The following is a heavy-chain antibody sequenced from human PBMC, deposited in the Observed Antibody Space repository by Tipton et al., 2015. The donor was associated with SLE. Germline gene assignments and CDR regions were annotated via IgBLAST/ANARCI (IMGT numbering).Heavy chain of an antibody. Sequence: SLRLSCAASGFTFSDYYMTWIRQAPGKGLECISYISSGSSHTNYADSVKGRFTISRDNAENSLYLQMNSLRAEDTAVYYCARRGYSGSYYGWFDPWGQGTLVTVSS. CDR2: ISSGSSHT. CDR3: ARRGYSGSYYGWFDP. D-gene: IGHD1-26*01. CDR1: GFTFSDYY. V-gene: IGHV3-11*06. J-gene: IGHJ5*02.